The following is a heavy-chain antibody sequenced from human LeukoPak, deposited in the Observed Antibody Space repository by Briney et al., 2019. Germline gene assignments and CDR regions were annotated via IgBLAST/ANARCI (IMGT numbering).Heavy chain of an antibody. Sequence: ASVKVSCKASGYTFTGYYMHWVRQAPGQGLEWMGWINPNSGGTNYAQKFQGRVTMTRDTSISTAYMELSRLRSDDTAVYYCARIGYCSSTSCYADWFDPWGQGTLVTVSS. CDR3: ARIGYCSSTSCYADWFDP. V-gene: IGHV1-2*02. CDR2: INPNSGGT. CDR1: GYTFTGYY. D-gene: IGHD2-2*01. J-gene: IGHJ5*02.